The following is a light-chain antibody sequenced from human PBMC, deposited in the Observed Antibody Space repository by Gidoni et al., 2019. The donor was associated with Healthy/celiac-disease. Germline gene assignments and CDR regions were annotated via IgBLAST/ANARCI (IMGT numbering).Light chain of an antibody. J-gene: IGKJ5*01. Sequence: DIQMTQSPSSLSASVGDRVTITCRASQSISSYLNWYQQKPRKAPKLLIYAASSLQSGVPSRFSGSGSGTDFTLTISSLQPEDFATYYCQQSYSTPCFXQXTRLEIK. CDR1: QSISSY. CDR3: QQSYSTPC. CDR2: AAS. V-gene: IGKV1-39*01.